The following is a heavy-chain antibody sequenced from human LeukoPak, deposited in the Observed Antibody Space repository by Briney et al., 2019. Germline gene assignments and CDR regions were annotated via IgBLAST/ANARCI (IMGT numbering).Heavy chain of an antibody. CDR2: ISYSSTYI. D-gene: IGHD6-13*01. J-gene: IGHJ4*02. V-gene: IGHV3-21*01. CDR3: ASASSWYLEPIDY. Sequence: GGSLRLSCAASGFTFSSFSMNWVRQAPGKGLEWVSSISYSSTYIYYADSVKGRFTISRDNAKNSLYLQMNSLRAEDTAVYYCASASSWYLEPIDYWGQGTLVTVSS. CDR1: GFTFSSFS.